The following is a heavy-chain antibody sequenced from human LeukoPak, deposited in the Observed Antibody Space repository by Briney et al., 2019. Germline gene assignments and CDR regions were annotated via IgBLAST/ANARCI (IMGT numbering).Heavy chain of an antibody. CDR1: GFTFSSYA. V-gene: IGHV3-23*01. Sequence: PGASLRLSCAASGFTFSSYAMSWVRQAPGKGLEWVSAMSGSGGSTYYADSVKGRFTISRDTSKNTLYLQMNSLRAEDTAVYCCAKDMTTSPQHYGMDAWGQGTTVTVSS. CDR3: AKDMTTSPQHYGMDA. CDR2: MSGSGGST. J-gene: IGHJ6*02. D-gene: IGHD4-11*01.